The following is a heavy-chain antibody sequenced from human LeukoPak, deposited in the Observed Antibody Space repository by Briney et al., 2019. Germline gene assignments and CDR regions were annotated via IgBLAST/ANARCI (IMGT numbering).Heavy chain of an antibody. V-gene: IGHV3-43*02. CDR2: ISGDCGST. D-gene: IGHD6-19*01. CDR3: AKDIYSSGRQNAFDI. J-gene: IGHJ3*02. Sequence: PGGSLRLSCAASGFTFDDYAMHWVRQAPGKGLEWVSLISGDCGSTYYADSVKGRFTISRDNSKNSLYLQMNSLRTEDTALYYCAKDIYSSGRQNAFDIWGQGTMVTVSS. CDR1: GFTFDDYA.